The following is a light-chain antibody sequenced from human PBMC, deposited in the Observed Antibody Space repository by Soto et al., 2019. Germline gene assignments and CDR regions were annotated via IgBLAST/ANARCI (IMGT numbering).Light chain of an antibody. V-gene: IGKV3-15*01. J-gene: IGKJ1*01. Sequence: EIVLTQSPGTLSLSPGERATLSCRTSQRVNSNLAWYQQKPGQAPRLLLYGASTRATGVPARFSGSGSGTQFTLTISSLQSEDSAVYYCQQYNNWRQTFGQGTKVDIK. CDR1: QRVNSN. CDR2: GAS. CDR3: QQYNNWRQT.